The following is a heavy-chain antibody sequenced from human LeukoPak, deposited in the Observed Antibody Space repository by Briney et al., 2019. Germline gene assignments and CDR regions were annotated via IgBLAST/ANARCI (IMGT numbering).Heavy chain of an antibody. D-gene: IGHD1-1*01. CDR3: ARIRNWNDYFV. J-gene: IGHJ4*02. CDR1: GFTFSSYW. V-gene: IGHV3-7*01. CDR2: IHQDGSEK. Sequence: GGSLRLSCAASGFTFSSYWMSWVRQAPGTGLESVANIHQDGSEKYYVDSVKGRFTISRDNAKNSLYLQMNSLRAEDTAVYYCARIRNWNDYFVWGQGTLVTVSS.